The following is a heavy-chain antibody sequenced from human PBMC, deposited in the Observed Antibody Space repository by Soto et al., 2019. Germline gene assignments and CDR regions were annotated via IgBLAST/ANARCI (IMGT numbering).Heavy chain of an antibody. CDR1: GYTLTELS. CDR2: FDPEDGET. J-gene: IGHJ2*01. CDR3: ARAVGDYWYFDL. V-gene: IGHV1-24*01. D-gene: IGHD2-21*01. Sequence: ASVKVSCKVSGYTLTELSMHWVRQAPGKGLEWMGGFDPEDGETIYAQKFQGRVTMTADESTSTAYMELSSLRSEDTAVYYCARAVGDYWYFDLWGRGTLVTVSS.